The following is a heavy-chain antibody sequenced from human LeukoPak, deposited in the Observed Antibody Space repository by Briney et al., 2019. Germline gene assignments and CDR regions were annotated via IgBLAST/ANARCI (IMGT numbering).Heavy chain of an antibody. CDR3: AREGVPYYYYGMDV. V-gene: IGHV3-30-3*01. CDR2: ISYDGSNK. J-gene: IGHJ6*02. Sequence: GGSLRLSCAASGFTFSSYAMHWVRQAPGKGLEWVAVISYDGSNKYYADSVKGRFTISRDNSKNTLYLQMNSLRAEDTAVCYCAREGVPYYYYGMDVWGQGTTVTVSS. CDR1: GFTFSSYA.